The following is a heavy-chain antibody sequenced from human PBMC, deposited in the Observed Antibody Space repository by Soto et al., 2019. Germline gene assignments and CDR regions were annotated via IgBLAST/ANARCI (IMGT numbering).Heavy chain of an antibody. CDR1: GYPFTSYG. Sequence: XSVKVSCKASGYPFTSYGISLLRHSPGQGLEWMGWISAYNGNTNYAQKLQGRVTMTTDTSTSTAYMELRSLRYDDTAVYYCARDSVVVPAAQNWFDTWGQGTLVTV. D-gene: IGHD2-2*01. V-gene: IGHV1-18*01. J-gene: IGHJ5*02. CDR2: ISAYNGNT. CDR3: ARDSVVVPAAQNWFDT.